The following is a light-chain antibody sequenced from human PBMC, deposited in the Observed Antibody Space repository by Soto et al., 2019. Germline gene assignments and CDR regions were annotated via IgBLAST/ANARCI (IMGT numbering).Light chain of an antibody. Sequence: EIVMTQSPATLSVSPGERATLSCRAGQSVSSNFAWYQQNPGQAPRLLIYDASTRATGIPARFSGSGSGTEFTLTITGLQPDDFATYYCQHYNSYSEAFGQGTKVDIK. CDR2: DAS. J-gene: IGKJ1*01. V-gene: IGKV3-15*01. CDR1: QSVSSN. CDR3: QHYNSYSEA.